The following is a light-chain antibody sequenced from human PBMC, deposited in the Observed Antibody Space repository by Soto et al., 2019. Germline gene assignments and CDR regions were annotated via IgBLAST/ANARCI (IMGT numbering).Light chain of an antibody. CDR2: GAS. J-gene: IGKJ2*01. CDR1: QSVTRN. CDR3: QQYNNWPRT. Sequence: EIVMTQSPATLSVSPGEITTLSCRASQSVTRNLAWYQQNPAQAPRPLIYGASTRSTGIPARFSGSGCGTEFTHTISSLQSEDFAVYYCQQYNNWPRTFGQVTKLEIK. V-gene: IGKV3-15*01.